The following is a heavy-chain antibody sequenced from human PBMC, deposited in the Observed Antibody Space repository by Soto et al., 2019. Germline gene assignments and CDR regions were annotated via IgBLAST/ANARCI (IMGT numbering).Heavy chain of an antibody. V-gene: IGHV3-23*01. D-gene: IGHD6-19*01. CDR3: ASGVAHGSGWNTLGY. CDR1: VFSFSTYA. J-gene: IGHJ4*02. Sequence: GGSLRLSCAASVFSFSTYAMSWVRQAPGKGLEWVSAICSSGGCPYYAESVKGRFTISRDNSKNTLYLQLNSLRAEDTAIYYCASGVAHGSGWNTLGYWGQGTLVTVSS. CDR2: ICSSGGCP.